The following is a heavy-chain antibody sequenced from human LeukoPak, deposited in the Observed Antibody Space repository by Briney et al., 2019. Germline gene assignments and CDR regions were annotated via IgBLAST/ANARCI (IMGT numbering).Heavy chain of an antibody. CDR3: ARRYASGTYYKGAFDY. J-gene: IGHJ4*02. D-gene: IGHD3-10*01. CDR1: GGSISSSSYY. CDR2: IYYSGST. V-gene: IGHV4-39*07. Sequence: SETLSLTCTVSGGSISSSSYYWGWIRQPPGKGLEWIGSIYYSGSTFYIPSLKSRVTISVDTSKNQFSLRLSSVTAADTAVYFCARRYASGTYYKGAFDYWGQGTLVTVSS.